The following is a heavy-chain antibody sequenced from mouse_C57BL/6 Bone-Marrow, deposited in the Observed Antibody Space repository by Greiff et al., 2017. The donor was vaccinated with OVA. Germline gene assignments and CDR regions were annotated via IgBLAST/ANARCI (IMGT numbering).Heavy chain of an antibody. D-gene: IGHD2-2*01. CDR1: GYTFTSYG. Sequence: VQGVESGAELARPGASVKLSCKASGYTFTSYGISWVKQRTGQGLEWIGEIYPRSGNTYYNEKFKGKATLTADKSSSTAYMELRSLTSEDSAVYFCARRVYYGYGYFDYWGQGTTRTVSS. J-gene: IGHJ2*01. CDR3: ARRVYYGYGYFDY. CDR2: IYPRSGNT. V-gene: IGHV1-81*01.